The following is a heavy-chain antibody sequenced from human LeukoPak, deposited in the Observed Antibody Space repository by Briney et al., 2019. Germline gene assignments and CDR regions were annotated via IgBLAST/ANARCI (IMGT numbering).Heavy chain of an antibody. V-gene: IGHV4-59*08. CDR2: IYNSGST. CDR3: ARGAGAGYNLQPFDY. CDR1: GGSISSYY. Sequence: PSETLSLTCAVSGGSISSYYWSWIRQPPGKGLEWIGYIYNSGSTKDNSSLKTPVSISVHTSNSQFYLKLSSVTAPHTTVYYCARGAGAGYNLQPFDYWGQGTLVTVSS. D-gene: IGHD5-24*01. J-gene: IGHJ4*02.